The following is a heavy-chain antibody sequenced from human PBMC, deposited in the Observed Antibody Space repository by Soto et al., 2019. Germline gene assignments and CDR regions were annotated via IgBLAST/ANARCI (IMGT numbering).Heavy chain of an antibody. V-gene: IGHV3-48*02. CDR3: ARDRRKGDYYYYGMDV. D-gene: IGHD3-16*01. J-gene: IGHJ6*02. CDR1: GFTFSSYS. Sequence: EVQLVESGGGLVQPGGSLRLSCAASGFTFSSYSMNWVRQAPGKGLEWVSYISSSSSTIYYADSVKGRFTISRDNAKNSLYLQMNSLRDDHTAVYYCARDRRKGDYYYYGMDVWGQGTTVTVSS. CDR2: ISSSSSTI.